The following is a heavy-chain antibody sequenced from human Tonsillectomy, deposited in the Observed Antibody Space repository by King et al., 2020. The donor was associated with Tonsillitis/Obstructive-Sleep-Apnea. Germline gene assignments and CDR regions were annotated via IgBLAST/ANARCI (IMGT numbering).Heavy chain of an antibody. CDR1: GVSISSSSYY. Sequence: QLQESGPGLVKPSETLSLTCTVSGVSISSSSYYWGWIRQPPGKGLEWIGSFFYSGSTYYNPSLKSRVTISVDTSKSQFSLRLNSVTAADTAVYYCESCPPDYSDTTSFYPYYFDYWGQGTLATVSS. D-gene: IGHD3-22*01. J-gene: IGHJ4*02. CDR3: ESCPPDYSDTTSFYPYYFDY. CDR2: FFYSGST. V-gene: IGHV4-39*01.